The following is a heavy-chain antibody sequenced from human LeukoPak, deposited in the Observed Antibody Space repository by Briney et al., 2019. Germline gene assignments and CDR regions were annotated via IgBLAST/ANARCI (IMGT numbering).Heavy chain of an antibody. CDR3: ARRHSSGCFYY. CDR1: GYSISNGYY. D-gene: IGHD6-19*01. J-gene: IGHJ4*02. V-gene: IGHV4-38-2*02. CDR2: IYRSGST. Sequence: SETLSLTCTVSGYSISNGYYWDWIRQPPGRGLEWIGNIYRSGSTSYNPSLKSRVTISVDTSKNQFSLKVNSVTAADTAVYYCARRHSSGCFYYWGQGTLVTVSS.